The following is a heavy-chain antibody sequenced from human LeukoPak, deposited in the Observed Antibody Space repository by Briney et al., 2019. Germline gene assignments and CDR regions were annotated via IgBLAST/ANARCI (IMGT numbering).Heavy chain of an antibody. J-gene: IGHJ4*02. CDR2: IYPSDSDT. D-gene: IGHD5-12*01. CDR1: GYSFTNYW. V-gene: IGHV5-51*01. Sequence: GESLKISFMGSGYSFTNYWIGWVRQVPGSGLELIVVIYPSDSDTIYSPSFKGQVTISADKSIDTAYIQWSSLKASDTAMYYCARQRDSGFDFDSWGQGTLVTVSS. CDR3: ARQRDSGFDFDS.